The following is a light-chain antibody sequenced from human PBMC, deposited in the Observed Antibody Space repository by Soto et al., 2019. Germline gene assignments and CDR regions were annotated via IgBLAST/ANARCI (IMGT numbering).Light chain of an antibody. CDR2: SAS. V-gene: IGKV3-20*01. Sequence: EIVLTQSPGTLSLSPGETATLSCRASETVDTSSLGWYQQKPGRAPSLLIYSASRRATGITDRFDASGSATDFTLTISRLEPEDFAVYYCHQYGSSPLTFGGGTKVEI. CDR1: ETVDTSS. J-gene: IGKJ4*01. CDR3: HQYGSSPLT.